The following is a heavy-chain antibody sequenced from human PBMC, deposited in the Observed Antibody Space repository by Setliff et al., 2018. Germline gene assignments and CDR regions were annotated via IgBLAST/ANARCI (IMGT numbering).Heavy chain of an antibody. Sequence: GGSLRLSCAASGFTFSSYWMHWVRQAPGKGLVWVSRINSDGSSTSYADSVKGRFTISRDNAKNTPYLQMNSLRAEDTAVYYCASSYGSGSYYYYYYGMDVWGQGTTVTVSS. J-gene: IGHJ6*02. V-gene: IGHV3-74*01. CDR3: ASSYGSGSYYYYYYGMDV. D-gene: IGHD3-10*01. CDR1: GFTFSSYW. CDR2: INSDGSST.